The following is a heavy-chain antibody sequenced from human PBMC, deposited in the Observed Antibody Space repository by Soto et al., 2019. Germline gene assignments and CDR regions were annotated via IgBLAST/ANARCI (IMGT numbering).Heavy chain of an antibody. J-gene: IGHJ4*02. CDR2: ISYNGGSR. CDR3: VRGPSQGSSVFGPLDF. CDR1: GFIFSASA. V-gene: IGHV3-64D*06. D-gene: IGHD3-3*01. Sequence: VQLVESGGGLVQPGGSLRLSCSASGFIFSASAMYWVRQAPGRGLEYISVISYNGGSRYYADSVKGRFTISRDNSKNTLYLQMTSVTDDDTAVYYCVRGPSQGSSVFGPLDFWGQGTLVSVSS.